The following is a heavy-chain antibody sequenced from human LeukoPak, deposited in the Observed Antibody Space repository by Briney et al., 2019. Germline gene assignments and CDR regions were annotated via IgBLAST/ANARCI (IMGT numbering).Heavy chain of an antibody. Sequence: SVKVSCTASGYTFTVFYRRWLRQSPGQGLEWMGWFNPNSCGTYSAQKFQGRITMTRDTSTSTTYRELRSLRSDDTAVYYCARDTHYGSGHVDYWGQGTLVTVSS. D-gene: IGHD3-10*01. V-gene: IGHV1-2*02. J-gene: IGHJ4*02. CDR2: FNPNSCGT. CDR3: ARDTHYGSGHVDY. CDR1: GYTFTVFY.